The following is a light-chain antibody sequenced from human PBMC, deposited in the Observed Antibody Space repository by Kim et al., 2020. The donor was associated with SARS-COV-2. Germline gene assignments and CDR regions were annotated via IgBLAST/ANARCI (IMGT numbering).Light chain of an antibody. J-gene: IGLJ3*02. V-gene: IGLV3-21*04. CDR3: QVWDSSSDHRV. CDR2: YDS. CDR1: NIGSKS. Sequence: APGKTARITCRGNNIGSKSVHWYQQKPGQAPVLVIYYDSDRPSGIPERFSGSNSGNTATLTISRVEAEDEADYYCQVWDSSSDHRVFGGGTQLTVL.